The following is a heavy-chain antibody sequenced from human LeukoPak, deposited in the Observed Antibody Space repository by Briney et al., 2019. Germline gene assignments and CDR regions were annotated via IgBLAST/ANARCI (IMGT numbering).Heavy chain of an antibody. V-gene: IGHV4-34*01. D-gene: IGHD3-10*01. CDR2: INHSGST. Sequence: PSETLSLTCAVYGGSFSGYYWSWIRQPPGKGLEWIGEINHSGSTNYNPSLKSRVTISVDTSKNQFSLKLSSVTAADTAVYYCAREPIWFGTKDAFDIWGQGTMVTVSS. CDR3: AREPIWFGTKDAFDI. J-gene: IGHJ3*02. CDR1: GGSFSGYY.